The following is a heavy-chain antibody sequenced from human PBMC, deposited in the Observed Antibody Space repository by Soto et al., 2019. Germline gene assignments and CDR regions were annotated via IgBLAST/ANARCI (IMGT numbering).Heavy chain of an antibody. CDR2: FSFYGRRDNT. CDR3: AESLYVDSGGRNDY. D-gene: IGHD6-25*01. Sequence: EVQLLESGGGLVQPGGSLRLSCVGSGFTFSSYDMTWVRQAPGKGLEWVSSFSFYGRRDNTYYADSVQGRFTISRDNTRSTVYLQMENLKVEDTAVDYCAESLYVDSGGRNDYWGQGTLVTVSS. V-gene: IGHV3-23*01. J-gene: IGHJ4*02. CDR1: GFTFSSYD.